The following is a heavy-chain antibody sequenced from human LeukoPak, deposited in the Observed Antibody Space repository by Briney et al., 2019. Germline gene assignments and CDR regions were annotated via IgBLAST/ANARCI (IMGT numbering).Heavy chain of an antibody. Sequence: PGGSLRLSCAASGFTFSSYAMHWVRQAPGKGLGWGAVISYDGSNKYYADSVKGRFTISRDNSKNTLYLQMNSLRAEDTAVYYCARDGSGSYYYYGMDVWGQGTTVTVSS. J-gene: IGHJ6*02. CDR2: ISYDGSNK. D-gene: IGHD1-26*01. CDR1: GFTFSSYA. CDR3: ARDGSGSYYYYGMDV. V-gene: IGHV3-30*04.